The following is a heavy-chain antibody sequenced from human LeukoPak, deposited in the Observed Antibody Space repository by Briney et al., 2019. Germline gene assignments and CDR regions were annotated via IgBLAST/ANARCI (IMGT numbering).Heavy chain of an antibody. V-gene: IGHV1-69*13. CDR3: ARDPHSGSYEAAGDY. D-gene: IGHD1-26*01. J-gene: IGHJ4*02. CDR1: GGTFSSYA. CDR2: IIPIFGTA. Sequence: SVKVSCKASGGTFSSYAIGWVRQAPGQGLEWMGGIIPIFGTANYAQKFQGRVTITADESTSTAHMELSSLRSEDTAVYYCARDPHSGSYEAAGDYWGQGTLVTVSS.